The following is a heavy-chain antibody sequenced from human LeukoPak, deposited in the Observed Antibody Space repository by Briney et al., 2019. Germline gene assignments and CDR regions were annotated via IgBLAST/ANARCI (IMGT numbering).Heavy chain of an antibody. CDR2: IYSGGST. Sequence: GGSLRLSCAASGFTVSSNYMSWVRQAPGKGLEWVSVIYSGGSTYYADSVKGRFTISRDNSKNTLYLQMNSLRAEDTAVYYCARVLTGHNTLAFDYWGQGTLVTVSS. CDR1: GFTVSSNY. D-gene: IGHD3-9*01. J-gene: IGHJ4*02. CDR3: ARVLTGHNTLAFDY. V-gene: IGHV3-53*01.